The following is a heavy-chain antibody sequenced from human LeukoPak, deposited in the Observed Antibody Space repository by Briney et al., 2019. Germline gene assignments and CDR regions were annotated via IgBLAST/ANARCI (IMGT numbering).Heavy chain of an antibody. J-gene: IGHJ6*03. CDR2: ISWDGGST. CDR1: GFTFDDYA. CDR3: AKDMVSSSSGYYYYYMDV. V-gene: IGHV3-43D*04. D-gene: IGHD6-6*01. Sequence: GGSLRLSCAASGFTFDDYAMHWFRQAPGKGLEWVSLISWDGGSTYYADSVKGRFTISRDNSKNSLYLQMNSLRAEDTALYYCAKDMVSSSSGYYYYYMDVWGKGTTVTVSS.